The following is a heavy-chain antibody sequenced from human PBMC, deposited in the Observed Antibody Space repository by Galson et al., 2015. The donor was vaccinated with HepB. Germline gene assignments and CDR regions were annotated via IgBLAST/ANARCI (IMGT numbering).Heavy chain of an antibody. CDR3: AKVGDETDFWRPPRDY. CDR2: ISGSGGST. D-gene: IGHD3-3*01. Sequence: SLRLSCAASGFTFSSYAMSWVRQAPGKGLEWVSAISGSGGSTYYADSVKGRFTISRDNSKNTLYLQMNSLRAEDTAVYYCAKVGDETDFWRPPRDYWGQGTLVTVSS. CDR1: GFTFSSYA. V-gene: IGHV3-23*01. J-gene: IGHJ4*02.